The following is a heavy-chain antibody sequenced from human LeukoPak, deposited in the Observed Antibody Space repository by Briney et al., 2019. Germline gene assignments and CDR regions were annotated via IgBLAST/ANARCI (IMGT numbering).Heavy chain of an antibody. CDR2: ISYDGSNK. CDR1: GFTFSSYG. D-gene: IGHD3-22*01. Sequence: PGRSLRLSCAASGFTFSSYGMHWVRQAPGKGLEWVAVISYDGSNKYYADSVKGRFTISRDNSKNTLYLQMNSLRAEDTAVYYCAKTTYYYDSSDYSNWFDPWGQGTLVTVSS. J-gene: IGHJ5*02. CDR3: AKTTYYYDSSDYSNWFDP. V-gene: IGHV3-30*18.